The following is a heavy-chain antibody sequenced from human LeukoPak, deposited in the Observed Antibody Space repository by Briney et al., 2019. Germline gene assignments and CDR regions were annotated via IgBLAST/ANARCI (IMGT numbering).Heavy chain of an antibody. D-gene: IGHD3-22*01. J-gene: IGHJ4*02. V-gene: IGHV4-39*01. CDR1: GGSISSSSYY. CDR2: IYYSGST. CDR3: ASPRYDSSVYYYHY. Sequence: PSETLSLTCTVSGGSISSSSYYWGWIRQPPGKGLEWIGSIYYSGSTYYDPSLKSRVTISVDTSKNQFSLKLSSVTAADTAVYYCASPRYDSSVYYYHYWGQGTLVTVSS.